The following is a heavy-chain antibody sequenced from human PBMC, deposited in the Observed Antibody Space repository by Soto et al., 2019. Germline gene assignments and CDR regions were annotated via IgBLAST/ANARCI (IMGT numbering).Heavy chain of an antibody. CDR3: ARQGYDILTGYYSDY. Sequence: PGESLKISCKGSGYSFTNYWISWVRQMPGKGLEWMGMIVPSDSYTFYSPSFQGHVTISADKSVSTAYLQWSSLKASDTAMYYCARQGYDILTGYYSDYWGQGTLVTVSS. V-gene: IGHV5-10-1*01. CDR2: IVPSDSYT. J-gene: IGHJ4*02. D-gene: IGHD3-9*01. CDR1: GYSFTNYW.